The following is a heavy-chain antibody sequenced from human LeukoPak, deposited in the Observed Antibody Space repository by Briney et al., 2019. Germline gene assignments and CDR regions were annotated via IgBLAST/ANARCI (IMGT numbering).Heavy chain of an antibody. J-gene: IGHJ4*02. CDR1: GFIFSDYW. V-gene: IGHV3-74*01. Sequence: GGSLRLSCAGSGFIFSDYWVHWVRQAPGKGLVWVSRINTDGSRTDYADAVKGRFTISRDNAKNTLYPQMNSLSAEDTAVYYCARSMSGSREFWGQGTLVIVSS. CDR2: INTDGSRT. CDR3: ARSMSGSREF. D-gene: IGHD1-26*01.